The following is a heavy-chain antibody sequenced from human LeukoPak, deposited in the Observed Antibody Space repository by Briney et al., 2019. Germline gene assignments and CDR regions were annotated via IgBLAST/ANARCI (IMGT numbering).Heavy chain of an antibody. CDR1: GFTFSSYA. D-gene: IGHD5-24*01. CDR2: ISGSGGST. V-gene: IGHV3-23*01. Sequence: GGSLRLSCAASGFTFSSYAMSWVRQAPGKGLEWVSAISGSGGSTYYADSVKGRFTISRDNSKNTLYLQMNSLRAEDTAVYYCAEDWGHRDGYTDYWGQGTLVTVSS. CDR3: AEDWGHRDGYTDY. J-gene: IGHJ4*02.